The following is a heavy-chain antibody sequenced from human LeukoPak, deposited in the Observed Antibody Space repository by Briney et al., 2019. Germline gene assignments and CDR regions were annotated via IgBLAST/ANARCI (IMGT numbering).Heavy chain of an antibody. CDR1: GFTVSSNY. Sequence: GGSLRLSCAASGFTVSSNYMSWVRQAPGKGLEWVSVIYSGGSTYYANSVKGRFTISRDNSRNSVFLQMNSLRPEDTALYHCAKEVDCPSDCLFFHSWGQGTLVTVSS. CDR2: IYSGGST. V-gene: IGHV3-53*05. CDR3: AKEVDCPSDCLFFHS. D-gene: IGHD2-21*02. J-gene: IGHJ4*02.